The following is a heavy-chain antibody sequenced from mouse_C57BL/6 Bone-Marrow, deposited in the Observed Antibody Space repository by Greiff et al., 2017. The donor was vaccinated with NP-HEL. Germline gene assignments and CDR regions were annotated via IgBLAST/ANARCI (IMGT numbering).Heavy chain of an antibody. CDR3: ARQSYGSSYDAMDY. D-gene: IGHD1-1*01. Sequence: EVQLQQSGPELVKPGASVKISCKASGYTFTDYYMNWVKQSHGKSLEWIGDINPNNGGTSYNQKFKGKATLTVDKSSSSAYMELRSRTSEDSAVYYCARQSYGSSYDAMDYWGQGTSVTVSS. CDR2: INPNNGGT. J-gene: IGHJ4*01. V-gene: IGHV1-26*01. CDR1: GYTFTDYY.